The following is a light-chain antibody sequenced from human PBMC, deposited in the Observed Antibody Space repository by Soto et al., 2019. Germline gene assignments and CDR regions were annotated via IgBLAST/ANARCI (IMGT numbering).Light chain of an antibody. CDR3: CSYAGSYSYVV. CDR1: TSNIGAGYE. CDR2: GHN. J-gene: IGLJ2*01. V-gene: IGLV1-40*01. Sequence: QSVLTQPPSVSGAPGQRVTISCTGSTSNIGAGYEVHWYQQLPGTAPKLLVSGHNIRPSGVPDRFSGSKSGNTASLTISGLQAEDEADYYCCSYAGSYSYVVFGGGTKLTVL.